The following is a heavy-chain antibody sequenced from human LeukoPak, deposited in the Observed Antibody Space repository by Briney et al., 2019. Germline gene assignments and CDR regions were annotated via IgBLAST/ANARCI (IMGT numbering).Heavy chain of an antibody. J-gene: IGHJ4*02. CDR2: ISSSSSYI. D-gene: IGHD3-9*01. V-gene: IGHV3-21*01. CDR3: AKSRYYDILTGYLH. CDR1: GFTFSSYS. Sequence: PGGSLRLSCAASGFTFSSYSMNWGRQAPGKGLEWVSSISSSSSYIYYADSVKGRFTISRDNAKNSLYLQMNSLRAEDTAVYYCAKSRYYDILTGYLHWGQGTLVTVSS.